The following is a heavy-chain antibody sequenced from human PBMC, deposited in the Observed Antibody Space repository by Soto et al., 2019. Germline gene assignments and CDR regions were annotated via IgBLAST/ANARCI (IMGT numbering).Heavy chain of an antibody. CDR3: ARELGYCTNGVCYSYWYFHL. D-gene: IGHD2-8*01. V-gene: IGHV3-30-3*01. J-gene: IGHJ2*01. Sequence: QVQLVESGGGVVQPGRSLRLSCAASGFTFSSYAMHWVRQAPGKGLEWVAVISYDGSNKYYADSVKGRFTISRDNSKNTLYLQMNSLRAEDTAVYYCARELGYCTNGVCYSYWYFHLWGRGTLVTVSS. CDR1: GFTFSSYA. CDR2: ISYDGSNK.